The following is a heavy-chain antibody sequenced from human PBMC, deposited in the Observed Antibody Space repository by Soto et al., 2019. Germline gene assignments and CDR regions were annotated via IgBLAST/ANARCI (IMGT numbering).Heavy chain of an antibody. CDR3: ARDRAYSRFDY. D-gene: IGHD4-4*01. V-gene: IGHV3-7*03. Sequence: EVQLVESGGGWVQPGGSLGLSCAVSGFCFSSAWMTWIRQAPGKGLERVAITNEDGSERYYVDSVKGRFTISRDNAKNALFLQMNSMRVEDTAVYFCARDRAYSRFDYWGQGSLVTVSS. J-gene: IGHJ4*02. CDR2: TNEDGSER. CDR1: GFCFSSAW.